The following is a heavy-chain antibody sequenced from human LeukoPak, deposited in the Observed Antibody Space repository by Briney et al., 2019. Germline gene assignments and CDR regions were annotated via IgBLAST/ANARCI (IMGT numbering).Heavy chain of an antibody. CDR1: GGSISTSNYY. CDR2: ISSSSSYI. CDR3: AKTRPRFVVSGSVDY. D-gene: IGHD2-21*01. Sequence: AETLSLTCTVSGGSISTSNYYWGWVRQAPVKGLEWVSSISSSSSYIYYGDSVKGRFTISRDNSKNSLYLQMNTLTTEDTAVYYCAKTRPRFVVSGSVDYWGQGTLVTVSS. V-gene: IGHV3-21*01. J-gene: IGHJ4*02.